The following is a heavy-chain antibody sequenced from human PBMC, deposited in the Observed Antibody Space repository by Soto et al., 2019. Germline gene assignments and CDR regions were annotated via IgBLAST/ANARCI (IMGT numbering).Heavy chain of an antibody. CDR1: GFTFSSYA. CDR2: ISGSGGST. Sequence: EVQLLESGGGLVQPGGSLRLPCEASGFTFSSYARSWVRQAPGKGLEWVSAISGSGGSTYYADSVKGRFTISRDNSKNTLYLQMNSLRAEDTAVYYCAKGAETTVVTRLFFWGQGTLVTVSS. CDR3: AKGAETTVVTRLFF. J-gene: IGHJ4*02. D-gene: IGHD4-17*01. V-gene: IGHV3-23*01.